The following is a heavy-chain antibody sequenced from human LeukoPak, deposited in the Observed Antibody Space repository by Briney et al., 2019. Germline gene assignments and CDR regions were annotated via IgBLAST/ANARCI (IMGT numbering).Heavy chain of an antibody. Sequence: ASVKVSCKGSGYTFTNYGISWVRQAPGQGLEWMGWISAHTGNTNYAQKFQGRFTMTTDTATRTAYMEMRSLRSDDTAVYYCARDLPRIAAGGYSFFDPWGQGTLVTVSS. J-gene: IGHJ5*02. CDR1: GYTFTNYG. D-gene: IGHD6-13*01. CDR2: ISAHTGNT. CDR3: ARDLPRIAAGGYSFFDP. V-gene: IGHV1-18*01.